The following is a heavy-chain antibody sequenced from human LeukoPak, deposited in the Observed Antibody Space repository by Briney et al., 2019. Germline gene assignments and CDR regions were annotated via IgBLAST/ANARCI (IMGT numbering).Heavy chain of an antibody. CDR1: GFTFRNYW. CDR3: ARSQRGSFDY. CDR2: INQDGSGE. Sequence: PGGSLRLSCVASGFTFRNYWMSWVRQAPGRGLEWVANINQDGSGEYYVDSVEGRFTISRDNAKNSLYLQMNSLRAEDTAIFYCARSQRGSFDYWGQGTLVTVSS. J-gene: IGHJ4*02. D-gene: IGHD1-26*01. V-gene: IGHV3-7*01.